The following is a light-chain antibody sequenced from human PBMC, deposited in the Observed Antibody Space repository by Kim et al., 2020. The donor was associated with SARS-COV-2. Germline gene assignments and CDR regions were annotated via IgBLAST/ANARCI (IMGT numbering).Light chain of an antibody. CDR2: QDS. J-gene: IGLJ3*02. V-gene: IGLV3-1*01. Sequence: SVSPAQTASITCSGDKLGDKYACWYQQKPGQSPVLVIFQDSKRPSGIPARFSGSNSGNTATLTISGTQAMDEADYYCQAWDSNTWVFGGGTQLTVL. CDR1: KLGDKY. CDR3: QAWDSNTWV.